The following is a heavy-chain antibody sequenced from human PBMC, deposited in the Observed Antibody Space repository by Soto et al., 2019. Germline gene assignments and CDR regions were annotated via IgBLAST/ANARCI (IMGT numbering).Heavy chain of an antibody. J-gene: IGHJ4*02. V-gene: IGHV4-59*12. CDR1: GVSMTDYY. CDR2: VYYSGST. D-gene: IGHD3-16*01. Sequence: ASETLSLTCTVSGVSMTDYYGSWIRQSPGKGLEHIGYVYYSGSTVYNPSLKSRVTISIDTSINQFSLKLTSMTAADTAIYYCARSGHTFGGVVWGQGILVTVSS. CDR3: ARSGHTFGGVV.